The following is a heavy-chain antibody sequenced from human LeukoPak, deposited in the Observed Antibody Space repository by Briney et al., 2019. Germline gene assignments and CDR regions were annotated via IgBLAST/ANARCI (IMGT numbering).Heavy chain of an antibody. CDR2: IYSGGST. D-gene: IGHD3-10*01. CDR1: GFTVSSNY. CDR3: AKSSITMVRGPQDY. V-gene: IGHV3-66*01. J-gene: IGHJ4*02. Sequence: GGSLRLSCAASGFTVSSNYMSWVRQAPGKGLEWVSVIYSGGSTYYADSVKGRFTISRDNSKNTLYLQMNSLRAEDTAVYYCAKSSITMVRGPQDYWGQGTLVTVSS.